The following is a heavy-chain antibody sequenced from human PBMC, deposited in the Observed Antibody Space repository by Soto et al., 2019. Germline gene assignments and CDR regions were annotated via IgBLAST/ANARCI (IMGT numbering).Heavy chain of an antibody. Sequence: PSETLSLTCTVSGGSISSGGYYWSWIRQHPGKGLEWIGYIYYSGSTYYNPSLKSRVTISVDMSKNQFSLKLSSVTAADTAVYYCARVCGGDCHYGMDVWGQGTTVTVSS. CDR2: IYYSGST. V-gene: IGHV4-31*03. CDR3: ARVCGGDCHYGMDV. J-gene: IGHJ6*02. CDR1: GGSISSGGYY. D-gene: IGHD2-21*02.